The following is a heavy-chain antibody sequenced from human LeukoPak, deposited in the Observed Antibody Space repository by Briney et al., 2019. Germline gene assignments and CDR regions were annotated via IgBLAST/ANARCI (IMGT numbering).Heavy chain of an antibody. Sequence: PGGSLRLSCAASGFTFSSYGMHWVRQAPGKGLEWVAVISYDGSNKYYADSVKGRFTISRDNSKNTLYLQMNSLRAEDTAVYYCAKRADSSAHSFDYWGQGTLVTVSS. CDR3: AKRADSSAHSFDY. D-gene: IGHD3-22*01. CDR2: ISYDGSNK. J-gene: IGHJ4*02. V-gene: IGHV3-30*18. CDR1: GFTFSSYG.